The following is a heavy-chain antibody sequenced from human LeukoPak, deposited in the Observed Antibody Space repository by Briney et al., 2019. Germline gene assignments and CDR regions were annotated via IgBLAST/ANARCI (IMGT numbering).Heavy chain of an antibody. CDR2: IDHSGST. CDR3: ARQGAFFTVTRFYWFDP. Sequence: SEALSLTCALYGGSFSGYYWSWIRQPPGKGLEWIGEIDHSGSTDYNPSLKSRVTISVDTSKNQFSLKLSSVTAADTAVYYCARQGAFFTVTRFYWFDPWGQGTLVTVSS. J-gene: IGHJ5*02. D-gene: IGHD4-11*01. V-gene: IGHV4-34*01. CDR1: GGSFSGYY.